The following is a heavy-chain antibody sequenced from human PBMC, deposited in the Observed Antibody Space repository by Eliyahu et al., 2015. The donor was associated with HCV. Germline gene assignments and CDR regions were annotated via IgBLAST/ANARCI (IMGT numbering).Heavy chain of an antibody. CDR3: AKGWTVDTAMVAAY. J-gene: IGHJ4*02. D-gene: IGHD5-18*01. V-gene: IGHV3-23*01. CDR2: ISGGGDNP. CDR1: GFTFSDYA. Sequence: EVQLLESGGGLVQPGGSLRLSCAASGFTFSDYAMSWVRQAPGKGLEGVSTISGGGDNPRDADSVRGRFTISRDNSRNTLYLQMNSLRAEDTAVYYCAKGWTVDTAMVAAYWGQGVLVTVSS.